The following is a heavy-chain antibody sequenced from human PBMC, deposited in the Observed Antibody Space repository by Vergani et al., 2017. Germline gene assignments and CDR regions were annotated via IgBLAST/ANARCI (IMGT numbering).Heavy chain of an antibody. J-gene: IGHJ4*02. CDR1: GYTFTSYG. CDR2: ISAYNGNT. Sequence: QVQLVQSGAEVKKPGASVKVSCKASGYTFTSYGISWVRQAPGQGLEWMGWISAYNGNTNYAQNLQGRVTMTTDTSTSTAYMELRRLRSDDTAVYYCASGLLRYFDWLSVFDYWGQGTLVTVSS. CDR3: ASGLLRYFDWLSVFDY. D-gene: IGHD3-9*01. V-gene: IGHV1-18*01.